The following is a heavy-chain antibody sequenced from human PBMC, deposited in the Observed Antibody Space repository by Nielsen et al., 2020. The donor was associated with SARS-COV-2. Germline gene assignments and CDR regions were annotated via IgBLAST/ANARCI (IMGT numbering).Heavy chain of an antibody. CDR3: ARGDLVVVPSPILGLGPFFYYFYLDV. CDR1: GGSVSSNDW. V-gene: IGHV4-4*02. J-gene: IGHJ6*03. Sequence: SETLSLTCAVPGGSVSSNDWWTWVRQSPGEWLEWIGEVSHSGSINYHPSPKSRVTLSMDKSKRQFSLRLTSVSAADTAVYFWARGDLVVVPSPILGLGPFFYYFYLDVWGKGTTVIVSS. D-gene: IGHD2-2*01. CDR2: VSHSGSI.